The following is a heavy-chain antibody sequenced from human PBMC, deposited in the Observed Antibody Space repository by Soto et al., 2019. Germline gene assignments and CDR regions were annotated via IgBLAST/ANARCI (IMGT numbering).Heavy chain of an antibody. Sequence: EVQLVESGGGLVQPGGSLRLSCAASGFTVSSNYMSWVRQAPGKGLEWVSVIYSGGSTYYADSVKGRFTISRDNSKNTLYLQLNSLRAEDTAVYYCARDGPYDFWSGYHLTQFDYWGQGTLVTVSS. CDR3: ARDGPYDFWSGYHLTQFDY. CDR1: GFTVSSNY. J-gene: IGHJ4*02. V-gene: IGHV3-66*01. D-gene: IGHD3-3*01. CDR2: IYSGGST.